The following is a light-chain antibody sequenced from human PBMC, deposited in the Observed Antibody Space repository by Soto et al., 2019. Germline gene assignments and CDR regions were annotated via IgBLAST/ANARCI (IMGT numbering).Light chain of an antibody. V-gene: IGLV1-51*02. CDR1: SSNIGKNS. J-gene: IGLJ1*01. CDR2: ESN. Sequence: QSVLTQPPSVSAAPGQKVTISCSGSSSNIGKNSVSWYQQLPGAAPKLLIHESNKRPSGIPDRFSGSKSGTSATLAITGLQAEYEADYYCQSYDSNLSANYVFGTGTKVTVL. CDR3: QSYDSNLSANYV.